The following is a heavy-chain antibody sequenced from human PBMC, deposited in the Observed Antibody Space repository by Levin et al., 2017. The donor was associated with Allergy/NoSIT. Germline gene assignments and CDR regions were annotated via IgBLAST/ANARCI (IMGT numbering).Heavy chain of an antibody. CDR3: ARQLGNFWSFYNYCDC. CDR1: GFTFSSYE. D-gene: IGHD3-3*01. J-gene: IGHJ4*02. V-gene: IGHV3-48*03. CDR2: ISSTGSTI. Sequence: PGGSLRLSCAASGFTFSSYEMNWVRRAPGKGLEWVSYISSTGSTIYSADSVKGRFTISRDNAKNSLYLHMNSLRAEDTAVYYCARQLGNFWSFYNYCDCWGQGTLFAFSS.